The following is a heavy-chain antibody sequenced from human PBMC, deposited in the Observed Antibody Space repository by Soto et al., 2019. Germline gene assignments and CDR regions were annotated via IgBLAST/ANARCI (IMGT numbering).Heavy chain of an antibody. CDR1: GFAFSSYA. D-gene: IGHD1-26*01. CDR2: IRDSGGST. Sequence: EVQLLESGGGLVQPGGSLRLSCAASGFAFSSYAMSWVRQAPGKGLEWVSGIRDSGGSTYYADSVKGRFTISRDNSRNTLYVQMSSLRAEDTAVYDCANGISGSYLLPHWGQGTLVTVSS. CDR3: ANGISGSYLLPH. V-gene: IGHV3-23*01. J-gene: IGHJ4*02.